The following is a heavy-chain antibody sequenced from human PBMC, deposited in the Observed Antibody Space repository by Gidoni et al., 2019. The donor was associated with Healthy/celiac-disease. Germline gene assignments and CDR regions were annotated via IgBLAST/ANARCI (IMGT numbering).Heavy chain of an antibody. V-gene: IGHV3-21*01. J-gene: IGHJ4*02. CDR3: ARVCRGGSCYDY. D-gene: IGHD2-15*01. CDR1: GFTFSSYS. Sequence: EVQLVESGGGLVKPGGSLRLCCAASGFTFSSYSMNWVRQAPGKGLEWVSSISSSSSYIYYADSVKGRFTISRDNAKNSLYLQMNSLRAEDTAVYYCARVCRGGSCYDYWGQGTLVTVSS. CDR2: ISSSSSYI.